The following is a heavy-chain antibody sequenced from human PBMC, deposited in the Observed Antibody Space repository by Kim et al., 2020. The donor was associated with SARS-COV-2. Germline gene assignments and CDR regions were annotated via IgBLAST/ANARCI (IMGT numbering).Heavy chain of an antibody. CDR2: IWNDGSHK. V-gene: IGHV3-33*01. CDR3: ARRGPTGGPQHLRYFDWMTDY. CDR1: GFIFRNYG. D-gene: IGHD3-9*01. Sequence: GGSLRLSCVASGFIFRNYGMHWVRQAPGKGLEWVAVIWNDGSHKLYADSVKGRFTISSDNSKNTVFLQMSSLRGEDTAVYYCARRGPTGGPQHLRYFDWMTDYWGQGTLVTVSS. J-gene: IGHJ4*02.